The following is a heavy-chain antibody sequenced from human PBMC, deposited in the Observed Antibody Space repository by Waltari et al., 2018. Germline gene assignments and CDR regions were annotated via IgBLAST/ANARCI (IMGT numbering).Heavy chain of an antibody. J-gene: IGHJ5*02. Sequence: QVQLQQWGAGLLKPSETLSLTCAVYGGYFSGHYWRWIRQPTGKGLEWLGEINHSGSTNYNPSLKRRVTISVDTSKNQFSLKLSSVTAADTAVYYCARDHQAYYDFWSGRARRAYNWFDPWGQGTLVTVSS. D-gene: IGHD3-3*01. V-gene: IGHV4-34*01. CDR1: GGYFSGHY. CDR2: INHSGST. CDR3: ARDHQAYYDFWSGRARRAYNWFDP.